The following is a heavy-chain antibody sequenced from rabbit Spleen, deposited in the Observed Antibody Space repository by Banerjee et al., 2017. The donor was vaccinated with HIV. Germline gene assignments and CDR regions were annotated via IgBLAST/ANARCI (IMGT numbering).Heavy chain of an antibody. V-gene: IGHV1S40*01. CDR1: GFSFSSSYY. Sequence: QSLEESGGDLVKPGASLTLTCAASGFSFSSSYYMCWVRQAPGKGLEWIGCIYTGSSASTAYASWAKGRFTSSKTSSTTVTLQMTSLTAADTATYFCARGSAAMTMVITGYYLNLWGPGTLVTVS. CDR3: ARGSAAMTMVITGYYLNL. J-gene: IGHJ4*01. CDR2: IYTGSSAST. D-gene: IGHD2-1*01.